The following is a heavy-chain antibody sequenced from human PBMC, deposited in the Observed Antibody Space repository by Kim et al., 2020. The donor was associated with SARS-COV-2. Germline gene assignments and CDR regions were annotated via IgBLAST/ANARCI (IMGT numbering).Heavy chain of an antibody. D-gene: IGHD2-21*01. CDR3: AREACLFCGSGGMDV. Sequence: GGSLRLSCAASGFTFSSYGMHWVRQAPGKGLEWVAVIWYDGSNKYYADSVKGRFTISRDNSKNTLYLQMNSLRAEDTAVYYCAREACLFCGSGGMDVWGQGTTVTVSS. V-gene: IGHV3-33*01. J-gene: IGHJ6*02. CDR2: IWYDGSNK. CDR1: GFTFSSYG.